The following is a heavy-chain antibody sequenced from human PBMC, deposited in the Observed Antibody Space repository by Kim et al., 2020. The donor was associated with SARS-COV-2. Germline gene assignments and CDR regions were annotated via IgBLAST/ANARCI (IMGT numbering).Heavy chain of an antibody. CDR3: AKNEYYYDSSGYLYSNWFDP. J-gene: IGHJ5*02. V-gene: IGHV3-23*01. Sequence: GGSLRLSCAASGFTFSSYAMSWVRQAPGKGLEWVSAISGSGGSTYYADSVKGRFTISRDNSKNTLYLQMNSLRAEDTAVYYCAKNEYYYDSSGYLYSNWFDPWGQGTLVTVSS. CDR2: ISGSGGST. D-gene: IGHD3-22*01. CDR1: GFTFSSYA.